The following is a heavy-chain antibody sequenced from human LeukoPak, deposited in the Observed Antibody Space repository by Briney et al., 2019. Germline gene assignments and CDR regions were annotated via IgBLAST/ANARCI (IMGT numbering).Heavy chain of an antibody. J-gene: IGHJ6*02. CDR2: ISYDGSNK. CDR3: ARDQCSSTSCYYYHGMDV. D-gene: IGHD2-2*01. Sequence: GRSLRLSCAASGFTFSSYAMHWVRQAPGKGLEWVAVISYDGSNKYYADSVKGRFTISRDNSKNTLYLQMNSLRAEDTAVYYCARDQCSSTSCYYYHGMDVWGQGTTVTVSS. CDR1: GFTFSSYA. V-gene: IGHV3-30*04.